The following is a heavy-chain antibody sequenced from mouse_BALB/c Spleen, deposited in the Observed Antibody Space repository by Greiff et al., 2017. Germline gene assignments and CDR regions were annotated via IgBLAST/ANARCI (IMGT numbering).Heavy chain of an antibody. Sequence: DVQLQESGPELVKPGASVKIPCKASGYTFTDYNMDWVKQSHGKSLEWIGDINPNNGGTIYNQKFKGKATLTVDKSSSTAYMELRSLTSEDTAVYYCARSKYAMDYWGQGTSVTVSS. V-gene: IGHV1-18*01. CDR2: INPNNGGT. J-gene: IGHJ4*01. CDR1: GYTFTDYN. CDR3: ARSKYAMDY.